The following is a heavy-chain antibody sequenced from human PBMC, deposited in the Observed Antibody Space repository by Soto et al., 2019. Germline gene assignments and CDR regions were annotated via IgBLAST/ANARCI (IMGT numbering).Heavy chain of an antibody. CDR1: GFMFSNHG. D-gene: IGHD1-1*01. CDR2: IWSDGNNR. Sequence: QVQLVESGGGVVQPGRSLRLSCAASGFMFSNHGMHWVRQAPGKGLEWVAVIWSDGNNRYYADSVKGRFTISRDNSKNTVYLQMRSLRVEDTAVYYCVRGDNWNDESSDYWVKGTLVTVSS. J-gene: IGHJ4*02. CDR3: VRGDNWNDESSDY. V-gene: IGHV3-33*01.